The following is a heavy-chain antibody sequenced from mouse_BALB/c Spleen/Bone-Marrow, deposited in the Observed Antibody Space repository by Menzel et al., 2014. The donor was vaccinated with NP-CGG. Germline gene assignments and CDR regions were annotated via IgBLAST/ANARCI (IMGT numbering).Heavy chain of an antibody. J-gene: IGHJ3*01. CDR2: INPGSGGA. V-gene: IGHV1-54*01. CDR1: GYAFTNYW. D-gene: IGHD2-3*01. Sequence: QVQLQQSGAELVRPGTSVKVSCKASGYAFTNYWIEWVKQRPGQGLEWIGVINPGSGGAKYNEKFKAKVTLTADKSPSTAYMQLSSLTSDDSAVYFCARDGPWFPYWGQGTPVTVSA. CDR3: ARDGPWFPY.